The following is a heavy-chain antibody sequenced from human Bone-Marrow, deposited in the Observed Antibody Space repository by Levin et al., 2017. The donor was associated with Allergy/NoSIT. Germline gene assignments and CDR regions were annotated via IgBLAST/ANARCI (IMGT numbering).Heavy chain of an antibody. J-gene: IGHJ5*02. Sequence: GASVKVSCKASGYTFTDYFMHWVRQAPGQGLEWMGWINLNSGGTKYAQKFQGRVTMTRDTPISTAYMDVSRLRSDDTAVYYCARGFIWFGESSPNWFDPWGQGTLVTVSS. V-gene: IGHV1-2*02. CDR2: INLNSGGT. D-gene: IGHD3-10*01. CDR1: GYTFTDYF. CDR3: ARGFIWFGESSPNWFDP.